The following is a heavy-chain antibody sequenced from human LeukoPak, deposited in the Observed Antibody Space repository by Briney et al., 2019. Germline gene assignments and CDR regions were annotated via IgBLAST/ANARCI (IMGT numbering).Heavy chain of an antibody. CDR3: ARGRWVTTSESFDY. Sequence: SETLSLTCAVYGGSFSGYYWSWIRQPPGKGLEWIGEINHSGSTNYNPSLKSRVTISVDTSKNQFSLKLSSVTAADTAVYYCARGRWVTTSESFDYWGQGTLVTVPS. CDR2: INHSGST. V-gene: IGHV4-34*01. J-gene: IGHJ4*02. D-gene: IGHD4-17*01. CDR1: GGSFSGYY.